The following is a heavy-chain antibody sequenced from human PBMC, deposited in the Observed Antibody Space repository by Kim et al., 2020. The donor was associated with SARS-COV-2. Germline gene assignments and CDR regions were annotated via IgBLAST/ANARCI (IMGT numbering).Heavy chain of an antibody. CDR3: ARTSSIAAASDYYYYGMEV. CDR2: IIPIFGTA. J-gene: IGHJ6*02. V-gene: IGHV1-69*13. CDR1: GGTFSSYA. D-gene: IGHD6-13*01. Sequence: SVKVSCKASGGTFSSYAISWVRQAPGQGLEWMGGIIPIFGTANYAQKFQGRVTITADESTSTAYMELSSLSSEDTAVYYCARTSSIAAASDYYYYGMEVWGQGTTFTVSS.